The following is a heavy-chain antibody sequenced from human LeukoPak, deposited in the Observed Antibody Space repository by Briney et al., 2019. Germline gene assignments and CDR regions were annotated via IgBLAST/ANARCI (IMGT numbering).Heavy chain of an antibody. V-gene: IGHV1-2*02. CDR2: INPNSGGT. CDR1: GYTFTSYD. D-gene: IGHD6-19*01. J-gene: IGHJ6*02. CDR3: ATGIAVAADSDYYYYGMDV. Sequence: GASVKVSCKASGYTFTSYDINWVRQATGQGLEWMGWINPNSGGTNYAQKFQGRVTMTRDTSISTAYMELSRLRSDDTAVYYCATGIAVAADSDYYYYGMDVWGQGTTVTVSS.